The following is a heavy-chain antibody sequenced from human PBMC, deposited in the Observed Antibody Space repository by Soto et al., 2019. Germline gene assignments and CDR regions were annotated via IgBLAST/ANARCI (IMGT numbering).Heavy chain of an antibody. J-gene: IGHJ3*02. V-gene: IGHV4-59*01. D-gene: IGHD3-10*01. CDR2: IYYSGST. CDR3: ARRYGSAFDI. Sequence: SETLSLTCTVSGGSISSYYWSWIRQPPGKGLEWIGYIYYSGSTNYNPSLKSRVTISVDTSKNQFSLKLSSVTAADTAVYYCARRYGSAFDIWGQGTIVTVSS. CDR1: GGSISSYY.